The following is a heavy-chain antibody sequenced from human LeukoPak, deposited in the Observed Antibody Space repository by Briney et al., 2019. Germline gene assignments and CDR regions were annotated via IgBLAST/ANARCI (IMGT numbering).Heavy chain of an antibody. CDR2: INPNSGGT. V-gene: IGHV1-2*02. J-gene: IGHJ4*02. Sequence: ASVKVSCKASGYTFTGYYMHWVRQAPGQGLEWMGWINPNSGGTNYAQKFQGRVTMTRDTSISTAYMELSRLRSDDTAVYYCARDITDSSGYYYPSDYWGQGTLVTVSS. CDR1: GYTFTGYY. D-gene: IGHD3-22*01. CDR3: ARDITDSSGYYYPSDY.